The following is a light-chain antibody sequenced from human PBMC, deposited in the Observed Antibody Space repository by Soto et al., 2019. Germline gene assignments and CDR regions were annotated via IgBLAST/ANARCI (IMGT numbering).Light chain of an antibody. V-gene: IGKV3-11*01. Sequence: IVLTQSPAPLSLSPGERAILSCRASQSVGTYLAWYQQKPGQAPRLLIYDASNRATGIPARFSGSGSGTDFTLTISSLEPEDVAVYYCQQRSNWPLTFGGGTKVDIK. CDR1: QSVGTY. CDR3: QQRSNWPLT. CDR2: DAS. J-gene: IGKJ4*01.